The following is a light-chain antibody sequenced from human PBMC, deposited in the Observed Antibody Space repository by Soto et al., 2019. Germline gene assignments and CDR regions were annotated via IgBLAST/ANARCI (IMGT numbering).Light chain of an antibody. J-gene: IGLJ1*01. CDR3: SSYRSGTTYV. V-gene: IGLV2-14*01. CDR1: NDDVGVYNY. Sequence: QSVLTQPASVSGSPGQSITISCTGTNDDVGVYNYVSWYQQHACKAPKLMIYXXXNRPSGVSNRFSGSKSGNTASLTISGLQTEDEADYYCSSYRSGTTYVFGSGTKVTVL. CDR2: XXX.